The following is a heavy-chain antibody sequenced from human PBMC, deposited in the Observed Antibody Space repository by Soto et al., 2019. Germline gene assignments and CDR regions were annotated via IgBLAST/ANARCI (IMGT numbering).Heavy chain of an antibody. CDR3: AREWDDSSGYYAFDI. V-gene: IGHV4-59*01. Sequence: SETLSLTCTVSGGSISSYYWSWIRQPPGKGLEWIGYIYYSGSTNYNPSLKSRVTISVDTSKNQFSLKLSSVTATDTAVYYCAREWDDSSGYYAFDIWGQGTMVTVSS. D-gene: IGHD3-22*01. CDR1: GGSISSYY. CDR2: IYYSGST. J-gene: IGHJ3*02.